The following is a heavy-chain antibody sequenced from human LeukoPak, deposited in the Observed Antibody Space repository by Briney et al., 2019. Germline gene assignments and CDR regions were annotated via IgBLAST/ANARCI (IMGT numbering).Heavy chain of an antibody. CDR1: GGSISSGGYY. J-gene: IGHJ4*02. CDR2: IYYSGST. D-gene: IGHD5-18*01. V-gene: IGHV4-31*03. CDR3: ASLLRGYSYGYFGY. Sequence: SEALSLTCTVSGGSISSGGYYWSWIRQYPGKGLEWIGYIYYSGSTYYNPSLKSRVTISVDTSKNQFSLKLSSVTAADTAVYYCASLLRGYSYGYFGYWGQGTLVTVSS.